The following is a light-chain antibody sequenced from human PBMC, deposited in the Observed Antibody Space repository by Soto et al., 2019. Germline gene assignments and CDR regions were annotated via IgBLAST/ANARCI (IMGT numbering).Light chain of an antibody. Sequence: EIVLTQSPGTLSLSPGERATPSCRASQIVSSTYLAWFQQKPGQAPRLLIYGASTRATGIPDRFSGSGSGTDFTLTISGLEPEDFALYYCQQYGVSPPNTFGGGTKVEV. J-gene: IGKJ4*01. CDR2: GAS. V-gene: IGKV3-20*01. CDR3: QQYGVSPPNT. CDR1: QIVSSTY.